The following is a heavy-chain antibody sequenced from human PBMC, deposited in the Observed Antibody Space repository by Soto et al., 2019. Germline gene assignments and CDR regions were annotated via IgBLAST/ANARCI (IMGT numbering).Heavy chain of an antibody. D-gene: IGHD1-26*01. CDR3: AKVGPSYYYGMDV. CDR2: SSGSGRTI. CDR1: GLDFRREV. J-gene: IGHJ6*04. Sequence: CGSLRLSCPPSGLDFRREVISGRRQAPGKGLEWVSSSSGSGRTIYPADSMRGRFAISRDNSKSSLYLQLNNLRVDDTAVYYCAKVGPSYYYGMDVWGKGTTVTVSS. V-gene: IGHV3-23*01.